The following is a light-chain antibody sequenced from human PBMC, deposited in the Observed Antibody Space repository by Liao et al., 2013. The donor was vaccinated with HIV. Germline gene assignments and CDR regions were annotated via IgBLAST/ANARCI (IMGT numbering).Light chain of an antibody. V-gene: IGLV3-21*01. CDR1: DIGSKS. CDR2: QDS. CDR3: QAWDTSNVV. J-gene: IGLJ2*01. Sequence: SYVLTQTPSVSVAPGKTARITCGGNDIGSKSVHWYQQRPGQAPVLVIYQDSKRPSGIPERFSGSNSGNTATLTISGTQAMDEADYYCQAWDTSNVVFGGGTKLTVL.